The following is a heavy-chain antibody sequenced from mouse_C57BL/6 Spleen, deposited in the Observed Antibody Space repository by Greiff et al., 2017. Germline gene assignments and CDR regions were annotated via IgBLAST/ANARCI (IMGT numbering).Heavy chain of an antibody. CDR1: GYAFSSYW. CDR2: IYPGDGDT. J-gene: IGHJ1*03. Sequence: VMLVESGAELVKPGASVKISCKASGYAFSSYWMNWVKQRPGKGLEGIGQIYPGDGDTNYNGKFKGKATLTADKSSSTAYMQLSSLTSEDSAVYFCARGSSYRYFDVWGTGTTVTVSS. D-gene: IGHD1-1*01. V-gene: IGHV1-80*01. CDR3: ARGSSYRYFDV.